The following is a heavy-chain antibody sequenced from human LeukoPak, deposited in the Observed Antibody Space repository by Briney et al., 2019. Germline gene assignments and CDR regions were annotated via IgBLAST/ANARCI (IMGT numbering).Heavy chain of an antibody. CDR1: RFTFSSYA. J-gene: IGHJ4*02. CDR2: ISYDGSNK. CDR3: AREGGSCYDY. V-gene: IGHV3-30*04. Sequence: GRSLRLSCAASRFTFSSYAMHWVRQAPGKGLEWVAVISYDGSNKYYADSVKGRFTISRDNSKNTLYLQMNSLRAEDTAVYYCAREGGSCYDYWGQGTLVTVSS. D-gene: IGHD2-15*01.